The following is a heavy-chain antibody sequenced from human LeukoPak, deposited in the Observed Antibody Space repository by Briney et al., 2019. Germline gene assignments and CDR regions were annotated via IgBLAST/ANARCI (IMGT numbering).Heavy chain of an antibody. CDR1: GFTFSSYS. Sequence: GGSLRFVCAASGFTFSSYSMNWVRQAPGKGLEWVSYISSSSSTIYYADSVKGRFTISRDNAKNSLYLQMNSLRDEDTAVYYCARDSDGGLLFCSDWGQGTLVTVSS. J-gene: IGHJ4*02. CDR2: ISSSSSTI. D-gene: IGHD4-23*01. CDR3: ARDSDGGLLFCSD. V-gene: IGHV3-48*02.